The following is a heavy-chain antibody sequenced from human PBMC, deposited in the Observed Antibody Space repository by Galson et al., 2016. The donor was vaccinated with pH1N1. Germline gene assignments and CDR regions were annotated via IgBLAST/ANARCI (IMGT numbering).Heavy chain of an antibody. CDR2: IDPSDGGT. J-gene: IGHJ4*02. Sequence: SVKVSCKASGYTFTRYYFHWVRQAPGQGLEWMGVIDPSDGGTTYAQKFQARVTMTRGTSTSTVYVEVYSLKSEDTAVYYCTRDLGRLRDYWGQGTLVTVSS. CDR3: TRDLGRLRDY. D-gene: IGHD1-26*01. V-gene: IGHV1-46*03. CDR1: GYTFTRYY.